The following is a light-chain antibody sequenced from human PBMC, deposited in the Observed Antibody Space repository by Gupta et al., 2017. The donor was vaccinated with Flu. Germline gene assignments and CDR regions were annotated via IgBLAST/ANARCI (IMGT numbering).Light chain of an antibody. Sequence: DIQMTQSPSSLSASVGDRVTITCRASQGISSWLAWYQKKPGKAPTTLIYAASNLQSGVSSRFSGSGSGTDFTLTITNLQPEDFATYYCQQDNSYPLTFGGGTKVEIK. CDR1: QGISSW. CDR3: QQDNSYPLT. J-gene: IGKJ4*01. V-gene: IGKV1D-16*01. CDR2: AAS.